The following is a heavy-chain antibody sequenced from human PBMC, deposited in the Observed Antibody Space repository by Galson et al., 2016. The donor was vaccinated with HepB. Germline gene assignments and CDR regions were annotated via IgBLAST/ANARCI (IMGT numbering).Heavy chain of an antibody. CDR3: ARAFCYGSGSSYPCMDV. J-gene: IGHJ6*02. V-gene: IGHV4-59*01. D-gene: IGHD3-10*01. Sequence: SETLSLTCTVSGGSISNYYWSWIRQSPGKGLEWIGYICFSGNTNYNPSLKRRVTISADTSKDQLSLKIKSVTAVDTAVYYCARAFCYGSGSSYPCMDVWGQGTTVTVSS. CDR1: GGSISNYY. CDR2: ICFSGNT.